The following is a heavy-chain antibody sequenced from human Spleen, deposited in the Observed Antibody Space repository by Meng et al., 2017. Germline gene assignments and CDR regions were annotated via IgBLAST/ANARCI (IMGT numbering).Heavy chain of an antibody. J-gene: IGHJ3*02. CDR2: IYPGDSDT. Sequence: GESLKISCKGSGYSFTSYWIGWVRQMPGKGLEWMGIIYPGDSDTRYSPSFQGQVTISADMSTRTAFLQWNSLKASDTAMYYCARFPAVPLAGHWDASDIWGQGTLVTVSS. CDR3: ARFPAVPLAGHWDASDI. V-gene: IGHV5-51*01. CDR1: GYSFTSYW. D-gene: IGHD6-19*01.